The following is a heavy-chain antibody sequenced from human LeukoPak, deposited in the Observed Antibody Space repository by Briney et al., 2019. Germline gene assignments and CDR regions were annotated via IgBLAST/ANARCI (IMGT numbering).Heavy chain of an antibody. V-gene: IGHV1-18*01. Sequence: ASVKVSCKASGYNFTNYAIIWVRQAPGHGLEWMGWVSTYNGGTKYAQKLQARVTMTTDTSTSTVYMELSSLRSEDTAVYYRARSIGTIHPGALDYWGQGTLVTVSS. CDR1: GYNFTNYA. CDR3: ARSIGTIHPGALDY. CDR2: VSTYNGGT. J-gene: IGHJ4*02. D-gene: IGHD3-3*01.